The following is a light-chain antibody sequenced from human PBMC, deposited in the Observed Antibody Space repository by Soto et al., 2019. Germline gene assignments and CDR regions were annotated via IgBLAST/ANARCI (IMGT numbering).Light chain of an antibody. J-gene: IGLJ1*01. CDR3: CSNAVGSTYV. V-gene: IGLV2-23*01. CDR1: SSDVGSHKL. Sequence: QSVLTQPASVSGSPGQSITISCTGTSSDVGSHKLVSWYQQYPGNAPKLIIFEAYKRPSGVSNRFSGSKSGSTASLTISGLQAEDEADYYCCSNAVGSTYVFGTGTKVTVL. CDR2: EAY.